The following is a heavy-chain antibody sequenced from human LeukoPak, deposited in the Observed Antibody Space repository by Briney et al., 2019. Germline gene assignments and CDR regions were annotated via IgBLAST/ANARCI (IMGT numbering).Heavy chain of an antibody. CDR2: INNSGVT. CDR1: NGSFSVYY. D-gene: IGHD3-10*01. CDR3: ARGGTTHYYGSRTSP. J-gene: IGHJ5*02. Sequence: PSETLSLTCAVHNGSFSVYYWTWIRQAPGKGLEWIGEINNSGVTYYNPSLKSRVTISRDTSKIQFSLQLKSVSAADTAVYYCARGGTTHYYGSRTSPWGQGTLVIVSS. V-gene: IGHV4-34*01.